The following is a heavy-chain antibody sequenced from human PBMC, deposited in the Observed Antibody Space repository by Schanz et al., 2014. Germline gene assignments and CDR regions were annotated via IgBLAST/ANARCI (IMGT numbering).Heavy chain of an antibody. CDR1: GFTFSNHA. CDR2: ISYDGSSK. J-gene: IGHJ6*03. CDR3: ARGGSSGYDFSIYYMDV. D-gene: IGHD5-12*01. Sequence: VHLLESGGGLVQPGGSLRLSCAASGFTFSNHALSWVRQAPGKGLEWVALISYDGSSKNHADSVQGRFTISRDNFKNTLFLQMNSLRAEDTAAYYCARGGSSGYDFSIYYMDVWGKGTTVTVSS. V-gene: IGHV3-33*08.